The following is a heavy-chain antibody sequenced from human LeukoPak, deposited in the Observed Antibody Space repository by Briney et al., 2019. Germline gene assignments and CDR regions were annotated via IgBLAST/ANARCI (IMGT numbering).Heavy chain of an antibody. Sequence: SETLSLTCTVSGGSISSSSYYWGWIRQPPGKGLEWIGSIYYSGSTYYNPSLKSRVTISVDTSKNQFSLKLSSVTAADTAVYYCARDRATYYDFWSGYYPSYNWFDPWGQGTLVTVSS. V-gene: IGHV4-39*07. CDR3: ARDRATYYDFWSGYYPSYNWFDP. CDR1: GGSISSSSYY. CDR2: IYYSGST. J-gene: IGHJ5*02. D-gene: IGHD3-3*01.